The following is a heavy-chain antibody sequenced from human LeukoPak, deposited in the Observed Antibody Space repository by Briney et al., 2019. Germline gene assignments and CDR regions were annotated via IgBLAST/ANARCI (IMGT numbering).Heavy chain of an antibody. D-gene: IGHD1-26*01. CDR2: INPSGGST. Sequence: ASVKVSCKASGYAFITYYMHWVRQAPGQGLEWMGIINPSGGSTSYAQKFQGRVTATRDTSTSTVYMELSSLRSEDTAVYYCARGLGSGSYYGYWGQGTLVTVSS. V-gene: IGHV1-46*01. CDR1: GYAFITYY. CDR3: ARGLGSGSYYGY. J-gene: IGHJ4*02.